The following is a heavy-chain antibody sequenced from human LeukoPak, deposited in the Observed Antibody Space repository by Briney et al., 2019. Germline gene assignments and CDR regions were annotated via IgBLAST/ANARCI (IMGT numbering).Heavy chain of an antibody. CDR1: GGSISSGDYY. CDR3: ARIENSFWSGSYYFDY. D-gene: IGHD3-3*01. V-gene: IGHV4-30-4*08. Sequence: SQTLSLTCTVSGGSISSGDYYWSWIRQPPGKGLEWIGYIYYSGSTYYNPSLKSRVTILVDTSKNQFSLKLSSVSAADTAVYYCARIENSFWSGSYYFDYWGQGTLVTVSS. J-gene: IGHJ4*02. CDR2: IYYSGST.